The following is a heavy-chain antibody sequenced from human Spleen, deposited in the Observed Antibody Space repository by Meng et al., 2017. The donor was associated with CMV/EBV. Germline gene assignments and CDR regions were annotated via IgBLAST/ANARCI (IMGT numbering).Heavy chain of an antibody. V-gene: IGHV5-51*01. D-gene: IGHD2-2*01. J-gene: IGHJ5*02. Sequence: KVSCKGSGYSFTSYWIGWVRQMPGKGPEWMGIIYPGDSDTRYSPSFQGQVTISADKSISTAYLQWSSLKASDTAMYYCARGYCSSTSCYGWFDPWGQGTLVTVSS. CDR3: ARGYCSSTSCYGWFDP. CDR2: IYPGDSDT. CDR1: GYSFTSYW.